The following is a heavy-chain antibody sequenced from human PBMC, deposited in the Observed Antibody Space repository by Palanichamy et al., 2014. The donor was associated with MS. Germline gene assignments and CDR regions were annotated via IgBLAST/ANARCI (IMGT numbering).Heavy chain of an antibody. CDR3: ARDIGPVPGDYYYGLDV. V-gene: IGHV1-18*04. CDR1: GYTFSSYG. Sequence: VQLVQSGAEVKEPGASVRVSCKASGYTFSSYGISWARQAPGQGLEWMGWISTYNGNTKYAQKFQDRVTMTTDTSTTTAHMDLRSLRSDDSAVYFCARDIGPVPGDYYYGLDVWGRGTTVTVSS. CDR2: ISTYNGNT. J-gene: IGHJ6*02. D-gene: IGHD3-10*01.